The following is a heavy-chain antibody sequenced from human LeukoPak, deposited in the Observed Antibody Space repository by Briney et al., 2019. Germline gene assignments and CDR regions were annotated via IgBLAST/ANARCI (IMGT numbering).Heavy chain of an antibody. CDR1: GGTFSSYA. J-gene: IGHJ3*02. CDR2: ISAYNGNT. CDR3: ARDYYDSSGYTFDI. V-gene: IGHV1-18*01. D-gene: IGHD3-22*01. Sequence: ASVKVSCKASGGTFSSYAISWVRQAPGQGLEWMGWISAYNGNTNYAQKLQGRVTMTTDTSTSTAYMELRSLRSDDTAVYYCARDYYDSSGYTFDIWGQGTMVTVSS.